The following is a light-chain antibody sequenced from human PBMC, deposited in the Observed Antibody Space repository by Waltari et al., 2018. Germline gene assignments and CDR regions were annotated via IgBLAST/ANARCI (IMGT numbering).Light chain of an antibody. CDR2: EVS. Sequence: DVVMTQTPLALSVTPGQPASISCQSSQSLLHSAGKTHLYWYLQQPVQPPQLLIYEVSNRFSGVPDRFSGSGSGTDFTLKISRVEAEDVGLYYCMQSIQFPLTFGGGTKVEIK. J-gene: IGKJ4*01. CDR3: MQSIQFPLT. V-gene: IGKV2D-29*01. CDR1: QSLLHSAGKTH.